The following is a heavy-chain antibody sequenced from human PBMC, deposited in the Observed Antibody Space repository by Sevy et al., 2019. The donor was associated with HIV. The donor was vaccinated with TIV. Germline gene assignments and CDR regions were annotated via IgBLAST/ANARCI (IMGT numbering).Heavy chain of an antibody. V-gene: IGHV3-49*04. J-gene: IGHJ6*02. CDR2: IRSKAYGGTT. D-gene: IGHD3-10*01. CDR1: GFTFGDYA. CDR3: TRDPLLWFGELLVYYYGMDV. Sequence: GGSLRLSCTASGFTFGDYAMSWVRQAPGKGLEWVGFIRSKAYGGTTEYAASVKGRFTISRDDSKSIAYLQMNSLKTEDTAVYYWTRDPLLWFGELLVYYYGMDVWGQGTTVTVSS.